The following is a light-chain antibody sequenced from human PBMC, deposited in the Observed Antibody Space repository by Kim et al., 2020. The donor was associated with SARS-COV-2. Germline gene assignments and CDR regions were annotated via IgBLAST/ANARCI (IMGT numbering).Light chain of an antibody. CDR1: GKKY. V-gene: IGLV3-27*01. J-gene: IGLJ1*01. Sequence: GKKYSRGPQQKAGQAPVLRVFKDREGPSGVPERFPGSRLGTPVPLTISGAQVDDEGDYYCYSASDNNLVFGPGTKVTVL. CDR3: YSASDNNLV. CDR2: KDR.